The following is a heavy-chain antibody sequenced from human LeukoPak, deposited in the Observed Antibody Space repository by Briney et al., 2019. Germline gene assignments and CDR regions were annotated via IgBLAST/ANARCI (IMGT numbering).Heavy chain of an antibody. Sequence: GGSLRLSCAASGFTVSSNYMSWVRQAPGKGLEWVSYISSSGSTIYYADSVKGRFTISRDNAKNSLYLQMNSLRAEDTAVYYCASTFDYYDSSGYYYYFDYWGQGTLVTVSS. V-gene: IGHV3-11*01. CDR2: ISSSGSTI. CDR3: ASTFDYYDSSGYYYYFDY. J-gene: IGHJ4*02. CDR1: GFTVSSNY. D-gene: IGHD3-22*01.